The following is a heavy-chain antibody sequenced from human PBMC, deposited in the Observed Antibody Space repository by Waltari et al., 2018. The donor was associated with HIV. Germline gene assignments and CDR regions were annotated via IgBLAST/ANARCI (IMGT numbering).Heavy chain of an antibody. CDR1: GITFRAYW. J-gene: IGHJ4*02. V-gene: IGHV3-7*01. CDR2: IKEDGDDK. D-gene: IGHD6-13*01. Sequence: EVQVVDSGGGLVQPGGALRLSCATPGITFRAYWMSWFRQAPGKGLEWVASIKEDGDDKYYVDSVKGRFTISRDNAENSLSLQMTALRAEDTAIYFCARHRVWYTSSSLDYWGQGTLVTVS. CDR3: ARHRVWYTSSSLDY.